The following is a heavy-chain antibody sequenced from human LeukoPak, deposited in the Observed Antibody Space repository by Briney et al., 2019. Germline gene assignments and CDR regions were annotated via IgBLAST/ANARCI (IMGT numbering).Heavy chain of an antibody. CDR3: AREDGEASDFDY. V-gene: IGHV3-20*04. J-gene: IGHJ4*02. CDR2: INWNGGST. CDR1: GFTFDDYG. D-gene: IGHD4-17*01. Sequence: GGSLRLSCLTSGFTFDDYGVSWVRQAPGKGLEWVSGINWNGGSTSYADSVKGRFTISRDNAKSSLYLQMNSLRAEDTALYYCAREDGEASDFDYWGQGTLVTVSS.